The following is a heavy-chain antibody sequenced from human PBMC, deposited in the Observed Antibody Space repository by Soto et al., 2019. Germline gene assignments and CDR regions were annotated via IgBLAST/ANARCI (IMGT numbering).Heavy chain of an antibody. CDR1: GGSISSSSYY. Sequence: PSETLSLTCTVSGGSISSSSYYWGWIRQPPGKGLEWIGSIYYSGSTYYNPSLKSRVTISVDTSKNQFSLKLSSVTAADTAVCYFARRLYYDSSGFEGGGMDVWGQGTTVTVSS. CDR3: ARRLYYDSSGFEGGGMDV. V-gene: IGHV4-39*01. D-gene: IGHD3-22*01. J-gene: IGHJ6*02. CDR2: IYYSGST.